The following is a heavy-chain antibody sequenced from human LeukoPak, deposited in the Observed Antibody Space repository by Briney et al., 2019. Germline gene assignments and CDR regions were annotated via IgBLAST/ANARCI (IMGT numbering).Heavy chain of an antibody. CDR1: GYTFTDYD. V-gene: IGHV1-2*06. CDR3: ARNDNNYFGSGSYPPDY. J-gene: IGHJ4*02. Sequence: GASVKVSCKASGYTFTDYDIHWVRQAPGQGLQWMGRINPKSGGTHYAQKFEDRVTMTRDVFINTAYMELSRLRPDDTALYYCARNDNNYFGSGSYPPDYWGQGTLVIDSS. D-gene: IGHD3-10*01. CDR2: INPKSGGT.